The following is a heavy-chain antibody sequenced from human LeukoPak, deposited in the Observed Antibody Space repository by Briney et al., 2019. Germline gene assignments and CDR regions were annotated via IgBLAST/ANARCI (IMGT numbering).Heavy chain of an antibody. Sequence: GGSLRLSCAASGFTFSNSWLHWVRQTPGKGLVWVSRINERGSSTSYADSVKGRFTISRDNAKNTLYLQMNNLRADDTAVYYCAGGRLVATSKAVAIDYWGQGTLVTVSS. CDR2: INERGSST. J-gene: IGHJ4*02. CDR1: GFTFSNSW. CDR3: AGGRLVATSKAVAIDY. V-gene: IGHV3-74*01. D-gene: IGHD5-12*01.